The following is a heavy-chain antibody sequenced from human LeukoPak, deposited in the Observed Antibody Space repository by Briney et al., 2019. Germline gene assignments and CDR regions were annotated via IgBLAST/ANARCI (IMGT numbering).Heavy chain of an antibody. CDR3: AKSRTLPMVREVIISSYYYGMDV. CDR1: GFTFSSYA. D-gene: IGHD3-10*01. Sequence: GGSLRLSCAASGFTFSSYAMSWVRQAPGKGLEWVSAISGNDGSTFYAASVKGRFTISRDNSKNTLYLQMNSLRAEDTAVYYCAKSRTLPMVREVIISSYYYGMDVWGQGTTVTVSS. V-gene: IGHV3-23*01. CDR2: ISGNDGST. J-gene: IGHJ6*02.